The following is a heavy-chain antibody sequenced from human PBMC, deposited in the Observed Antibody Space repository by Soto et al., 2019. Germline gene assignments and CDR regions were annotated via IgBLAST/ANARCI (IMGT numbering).Heavy chain of an antibody. V-gene: IGHV2-5*02. CDR3: ARALGSWGSYYFDH. CDR2: IYWDDDK. D-gene: IGHD3-16*01. J-gene: IGHJ4*02. CDR1: GFSLDTWGVG. Sequence: QITLKESGPTLVIPTQPLTLTCTVSGFSLDTWGVGVGWIRQPPGKAPEWLALIYWDDDKRYSPSLKNRLPISKDTSKNQVVLTVTNMDPVDTVTYYCARALGSWGSYYFDHWGQGTLVTVSS.